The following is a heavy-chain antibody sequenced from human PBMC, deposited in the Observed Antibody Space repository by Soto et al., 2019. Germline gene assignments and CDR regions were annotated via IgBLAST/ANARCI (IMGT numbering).Heavy chain of an antibody. CDR2: IYYSGST. D-gene: IGHD2-2*02. J-gene: IGHJ5*02. CDR1: GGSISRSTYY. CDR3: ARQVPAAIRLGWFDP. V-gene: IGHV4-39*01. Sequence: SETLSLTCTVSGGSISRSTYYWGWIRHPPGKGLEWIGSIYYSGSTYYRPSLKSRVTISVDTSKNQFSLKLSSVTAADTAVYYCARQVPAAIRLGWFDPWGQGTLVTVSS.